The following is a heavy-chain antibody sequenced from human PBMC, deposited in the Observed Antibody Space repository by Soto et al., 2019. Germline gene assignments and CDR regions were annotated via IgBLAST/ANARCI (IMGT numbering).Heavy chain of an antibody. J-gene: IGHJ5*02. D-gene: IGHD3-22*01. CDR3: ARDATTSYYYDSSGFINWFDP. CDR1: GYTFTSYY. V-gene: IGHV1-46*01. Sequence: VASVKVSCKASGYTFTSYYMHWVRQAPGQGLEWMGIINPSGGSTSYAQKFQGRVTMTRDTSTSTVYMELSSLRSEDTAVYYCARDATTSYYYDSSGFINWFDPWGQGTLVTVSS. CDR2: INPSGGST.